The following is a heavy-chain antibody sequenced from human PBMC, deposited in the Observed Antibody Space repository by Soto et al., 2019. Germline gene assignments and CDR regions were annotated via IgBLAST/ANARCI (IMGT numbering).Heavy chain of an antibody. J-gene: IGHJ4*02. CDR3: ARRRGGFGGGWTTPYFDY. Sequence: SGPTLVNPTQALTLTCSLSGFSLNTGGVGVGWIRQPPGKALEWLAVIYWDDDKSWNQSLRDRITINRYASDDQVVLTVTNMYPVDTGTYYCARRRGGFGGGWTTPYFDYWGQGT. V-gene: IGHV2-5*02. CDR1: GFSLNTGGVG. D-gene: IGHD6-19*01. CDR2: IYWDDDK.